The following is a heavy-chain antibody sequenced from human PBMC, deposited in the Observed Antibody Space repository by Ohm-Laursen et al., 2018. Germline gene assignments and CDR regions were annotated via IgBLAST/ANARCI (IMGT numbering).Heavy chain of an antibody. CDR1: GFTFSNAW. Sequence: SLRLSCSASGFTFSNAWMSWARQAPGKGLEWVGRIKSKTDGGTTDYAAPVKGRFTISRDDSKNTLYLQMNSLKTEDTAVYYCTTDSRFDAFDIWGQGTMVTVSS. CDR2: IKSKTDGGTT. J-gene: IGHJ3*02. CDR3: TTDSRFDAFDI. V-gene: IGHV3-15*01. D-gene: IGHD3-3*01.